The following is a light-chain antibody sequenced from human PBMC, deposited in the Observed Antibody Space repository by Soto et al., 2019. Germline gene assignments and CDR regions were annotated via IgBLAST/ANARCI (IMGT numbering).Light chain of an antibody. CDR1: QSINTY. CDR2: AAS. CDR3: QQFCSVPPFT. V-gene: IGKV1-39*01. J-gene: IGKJ3*01. Sequence: DIQMTQSPSSLSAFVGARVTITCRASQSINTYLYWYQHKSGKAPKLLIYAASSLHSGVPSRFSGSGSGTDFTLTISSLQPEDFATYYCQQFCSVPPFTSGPATNCDIK.